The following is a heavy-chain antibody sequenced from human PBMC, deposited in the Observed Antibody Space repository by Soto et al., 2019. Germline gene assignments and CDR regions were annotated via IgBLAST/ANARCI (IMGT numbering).Heavy chain of an antibody. D-gene: IGHD4-17*01. Sequence: SETLSLTCTVSGDSITSNNYFWAWIRQPPGKGLEWIGSIYYSGTTYYNPSLNSRVTMSVDRSKNQFSLKLSSVTAADTAVYYCARHPDYGGNPGFVDYWGQGALVTVSS. J-gene: IGHJ4*02. CDR2: IYYSGTT. CDR1: GDSITSNNYF. V-gene: IGHV4-39*01. CDR3: ARHPDYGGNPGFVDY.